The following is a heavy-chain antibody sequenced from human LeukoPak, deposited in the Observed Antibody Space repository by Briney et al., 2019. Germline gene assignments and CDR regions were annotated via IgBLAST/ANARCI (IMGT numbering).Heavy chain of an antibody. CDR3: ARRNGDYGLYY. CDR2: LYDSGST. CDR1: GGSISSRSYY. Sequence: PSETLSLTCTVSGGSISSRSYYWGWIRQPPGKGLEWIGNLYDSGSTYSSPSLESRLTISVDTSKNQFSLKLSSVTAADTAVYYCARRNGDYGLYYWGQGTLVTVSS. V-gene: IGHV4-39*01. J-gene: IGHJ4*02. D-gene: IGHD4-17*01.